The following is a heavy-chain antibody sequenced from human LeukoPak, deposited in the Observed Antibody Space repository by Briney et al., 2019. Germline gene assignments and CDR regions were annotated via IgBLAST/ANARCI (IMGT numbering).Heavy chain of an antibody. D-gene: IGHD5/OR15-5a*01. CDR1: GFTFSSFG. Sequence: GGSLRLSCAASGFTFSSFGMNWVRQAPGKGLEWVSYIPSTSSTIYYADSVKGRFTISRDNAKNSLYLQMNSLRVEDTAVYYRARSLSTDFDHWGQGTLVTVSS. J-gene: IGHJ4*02. CDR2: IPSTSSTI. V-gene: IGHV3-48*01. CDR3: ARSLSTDFDH.